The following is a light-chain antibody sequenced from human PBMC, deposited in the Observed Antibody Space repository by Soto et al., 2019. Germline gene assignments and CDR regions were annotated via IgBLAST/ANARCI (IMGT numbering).Light chain of an antibody. CDR2: YNN. CDR3: AAWDDSLYGWV. J-gene: IGLJ3*02. V-gene: IGLV1-44*01. Sequence: QAVVTQPPSASGTPGQRVTISCSGSSSNIGSNTVNWYRQLPGTAPTLLIYYNNQRPSGVPDRFSGSKSGTSASLAISGLQSEDEAHYYCAAWDDSLYGWVFGGGTKLTVL. CDR1: SSNIGSNT.